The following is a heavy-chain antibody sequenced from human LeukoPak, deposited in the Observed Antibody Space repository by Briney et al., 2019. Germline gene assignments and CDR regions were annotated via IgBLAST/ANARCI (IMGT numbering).Heavy chain of an antibody. J-gene: IGHJ3*02. Sequence: GGSLRLSCAASGFTFSDYSMSWIRQAPGKGLEWLSYITISAYTIYYADSVKGRFTISRDNAKNSLYLQMNSLKVEDTAVYYCARAEFRGDEIDAFDIWGQGTMVTVSS. CDR3: ARAEFRGDEIDAFDI. CDR2: ITISAYTI. V-gene: IGHV3-11*01. CDR1: GFTFSDYS. D-gene: IGHD5-12*01.